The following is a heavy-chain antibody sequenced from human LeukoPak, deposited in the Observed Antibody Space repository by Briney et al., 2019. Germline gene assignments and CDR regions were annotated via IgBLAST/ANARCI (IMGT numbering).Heavy chain of an antibody. CDR2: IKSDGSSA. J-gene: IGHJ4*02. D-gene: IGHD2/OR15-2a*01. Sequence: PGGSLRLSCAASGFTFSSYWMYWVRQAPGKGLVWVSGIKSDGSSAGYADSVKGRFTISRDNAKNTLYLQMNSLRSEDTAVYYCARGFHVPRDYWGQGTLVTVSS. V-gene: IGHV3-74*01. CDR1: GFTFSSYW. CDR3: ARGFHVPRDY.